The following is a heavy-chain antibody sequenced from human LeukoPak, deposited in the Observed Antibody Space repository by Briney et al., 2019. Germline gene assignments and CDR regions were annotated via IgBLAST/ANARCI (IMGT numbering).Heavy chain of an antibody. CDR2: ISNGGTE. V-gene: IGHV3-30*01. Sequence: PGRSLRLSYAASGFTFSDFGMNWVRQAPGKGLEWVASISNGGTEFYADSVKGRFAISRDTSTNTLSLQMNSLRAEDTAVYFCARRTGDTRFCSRFSCFLPDYWGQGTLVTVSS. CDR1: GFTFSDFG. CDR3: ARRTGDTRFCSRFSCFLPDY. D-gene: IGHD2-2*01. J-gene: IGHJ4*02.